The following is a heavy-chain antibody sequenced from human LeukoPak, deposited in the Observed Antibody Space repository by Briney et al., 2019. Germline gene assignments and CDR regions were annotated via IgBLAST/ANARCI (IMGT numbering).Heavy chain of an antibody. CDR2: INPNSGGT. V-gene: IGHV1-2*04. CDR3: ARGGGWDAFDI. D-gene: IGHD2-21*01. Sequence: GASVTVSFTASGYTFTVYYMHWVRQAPGQGLEWMGWINPNSGGTNYAQKFQGWVTMTRDTSISTAYMELSRLRSDDTAVYYCARGGGWDAFDIWGQGTMVTVSS. J-gene: IGHJ3*02. CDR1: GYTFTVYY.